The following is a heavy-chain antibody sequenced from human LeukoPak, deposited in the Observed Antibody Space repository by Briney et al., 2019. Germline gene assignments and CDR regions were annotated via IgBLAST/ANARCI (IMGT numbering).Heavy chain of an antibody. Sequence: GGSLRLSCVASGFTFDDYGINWVRQAPGKGLEWVSGIRWKSGSIAYADSVKGRFTISRDNSKNTLYLQMNSLRAEDTAVYYCARLKTTVTTWDAFDIWGQGTMVTVSS. CDR2: IRWKSGSI. V-gene: IGHV3-9*01. CDR3: ARLKTTVTTWDAFDI. CDR1: GFTFDDYG. D-gene: IGHD4-17*01. J-gene: IGHJ3*02.